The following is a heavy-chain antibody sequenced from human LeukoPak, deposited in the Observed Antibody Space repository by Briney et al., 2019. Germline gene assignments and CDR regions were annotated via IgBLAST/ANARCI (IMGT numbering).Heavy chain of an antibody. CDR1: GFTFSNYA. J-gene: IGHJ4*02. Sequence: GGVLRLSCAASGFTFSNYAMHWARQAPGKGLEWVAFITHDRSNNCHADSVKGRFTISRDNSKNTLYLQMNSLTDEDTAVYYCARDLSGSYMSDYWGQGTLVTVPS. CDR3: ARDLSGSYMSDY. CDR2: ITHDRSNN. D-gene: IGHD3-10*01. V-gene: IGHV3-30-3*01.